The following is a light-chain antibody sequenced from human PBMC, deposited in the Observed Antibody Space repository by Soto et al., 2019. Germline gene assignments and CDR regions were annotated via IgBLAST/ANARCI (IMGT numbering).Light chain of an antibody. CDR3: SSYATTSPLI. CDR1: ISDIGSYNY. J-gene: IGLJ2*01. Sequence: QSALTQPASVSGSPGQSITISCTGTISDIGSYNYVGWYQRHPGKATKLLIYDVSNRPSGVSNRFSGSKSGNTASLTISGLQAEDEADYYCSSYATTSPLIFGGGTKLTVL. V-gene: IGLV2-14*03. CDR2: DVS.